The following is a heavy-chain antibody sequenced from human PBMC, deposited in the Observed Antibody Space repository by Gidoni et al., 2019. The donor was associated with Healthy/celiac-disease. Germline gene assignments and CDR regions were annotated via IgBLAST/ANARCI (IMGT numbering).Heavy chain of an antibody. CDR1: GGTFSSYD. J-gene: IGHJ6*03. CDR2: SIPIFGTA. Sequence: QVQLVQSGAEVKKPGSSVKVSCKASGGTFSSYDISWVRQAPGQGLEWMGGSIPIFGTANYAQKFQGRFTITADKSTSTAYMELSSLRSEDTAVYYCARRRDSSGWFPPYYYYYMDVWGKGTTVTVSS. V-gene: IGHV1-69*06. CDR3: ARRRDSSGWFPPYYYYYMDV. D-gene: IGHD6-19*01.